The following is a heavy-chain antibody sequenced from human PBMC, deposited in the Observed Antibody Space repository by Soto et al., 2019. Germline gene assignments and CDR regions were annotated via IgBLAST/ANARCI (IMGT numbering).Heavy chain of an antibody. CDR2: ISSDGSTT. V-gene: IGHV3-74*01. Sequence: VQLVECGGGLVQPGGSLRLSCAASGFTFSNYWMHWVRQAPGKGLMWVSRISSDGSTTNYADSVKGRFTISRDNAKNTLYLQMNSLRVEDTALYYCARGVRGHYGKDVWGQGTTVTVSS. D-gene: IGHD3-10*01. CDR3: ARGVRGHYGKDV. CDR1: GFTFSNYW. J-gene: IGHJ6*02.